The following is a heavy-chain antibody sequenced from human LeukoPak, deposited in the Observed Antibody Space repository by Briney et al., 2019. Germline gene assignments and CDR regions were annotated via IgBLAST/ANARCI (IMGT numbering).Heavy chain of an antibody. Sequence: ASVKVSCKASGYTFTSYYMHWVRQAPGQGLEWMGGIIPIFGTANYAQKLQGRVTMTTDTSTSTAYMELRSLRSDDTAVYYCARDPGRRGGYADYFDYWGQGTLVTVSS. J-gene: IGHJ4*02. CDR2: IIPIFGTA. V-gene: IGHV1-18*04. CDR1: GYTFTSYY. D-gene: IGHD5-12*01. CDR3: ARDPGRRGGYADYFDY.